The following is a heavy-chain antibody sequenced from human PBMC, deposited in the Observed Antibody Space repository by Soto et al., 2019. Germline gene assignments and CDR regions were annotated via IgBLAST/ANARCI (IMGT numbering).Heavy chain of an antibody. CDR2: IFSSVST. CDR1: GGSINNFY. D-gene: IGHD5-12*01. CDR3: AREGSYSAYNFAHGIQLWSFDF. Sequence: SETLTLTCPVSGGSINNFYWSWVRQPAGKGLEWIGRIFSSVSTSFNRSLESRVAMSVATSKNHLSLNFSSVPAADMDVYYCAREGSYSAYNFAHGIQLWSFDFWGQGPLVTVSS. V-gene: IGHV4-4*07. J-gene: IGHJ4*02.